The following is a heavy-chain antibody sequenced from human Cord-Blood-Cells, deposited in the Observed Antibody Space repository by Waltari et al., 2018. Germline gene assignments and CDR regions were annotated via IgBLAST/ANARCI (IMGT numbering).Heavy chain of an antibody. D-gene: IGHD6-13*01. Sequence: QVQLQQWGAGLLKPSETLSLTCAVYGGSFSGYYWSWIRQPPGKGVEWIGEINHSGSTNYNPSLKSRVTISVDTSKNQFSLKLSSVTAADTAVYYCARGKRRIGIAAAGKGVFDPWGQGTLVTVSS. CDR2: INHSGST. V-gene: IGHV4-34*01. J-gene: IGHJ5*02. CDR3: ARGKRRIGIAAAGKGVFDP. CDR1: GGSFSGYY.